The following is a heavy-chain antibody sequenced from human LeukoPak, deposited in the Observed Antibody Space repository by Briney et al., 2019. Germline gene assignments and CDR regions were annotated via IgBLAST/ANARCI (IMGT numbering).Heavy chain of an antibody. J-gene: IGHJ3*02. D-gene: IGHD5-12*01. Sequence: ASVKVSCKASGYTFTGYYMHWVRQAPGQGLEWMGWINPNSGGTNYAQKFQGRVTMTRDTSISTAYMELSRLRSDDTAVYYCARDVYSGYDFYLCAFDIWGQGTMVTVSS. CDR1: GYTFTGYY. V-gene: IGHV1-2*02. CDR2: INPNSGGT. CDR3: ARDVYSGYDFYLCAFDI.